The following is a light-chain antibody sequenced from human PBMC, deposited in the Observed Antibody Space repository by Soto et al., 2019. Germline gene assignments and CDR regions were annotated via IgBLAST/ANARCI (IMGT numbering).Light chain of an antibody. Sequence: QSALTQPASVSGSPGQSITISCTGTSSDVGGYKYVSWYQQHPGKAPKLLIYDVSNRPSGVSNRFSGSKSGKTASLTISGLQAEDEADYYCISYTSSSTLEVFGGGTTLTVL. CDR3: ISYTSSSTLEV. V-gene: IGLV2-14*01. CDR2: DVS. J-gene: IGLJ2*01. CDR1: SSDVGGYKY.